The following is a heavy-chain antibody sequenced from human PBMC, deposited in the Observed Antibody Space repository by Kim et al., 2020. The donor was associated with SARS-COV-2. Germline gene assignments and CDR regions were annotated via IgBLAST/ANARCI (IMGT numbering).Heavy chain of an antibody. CDR1: GYTFTSYD. V-gene: IGHV1-8*01. CDR3: ARCLVLRYFDPQNYGMDV. CDR2: MNPNSGNT. J-gene: IGHJ6*02. D-gene: IGHD3-9*01. Sequence: ASVKVSCKASGYTFTSYDINWVRQATGQGLEWMGWMNPNSGNTGYAQKFQGRVTMTRNTSISTAYMELSSLRSEDTAVYYCARCLVLRYFDPQNYGMDVWGQGTTVTVSS.